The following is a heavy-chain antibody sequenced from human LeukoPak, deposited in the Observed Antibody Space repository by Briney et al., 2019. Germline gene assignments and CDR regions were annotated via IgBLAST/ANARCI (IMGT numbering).Heavy chain of an antibody. CDR2: ISAYNGNT. J-gene: IGHJ6*02. CDR1: GYTFTSYG. Sequence: ASVKVSCKASGYTFTSYGISWVRQAPGQGLEWIGWISAYNGNTNYAQKLQGIVTMTTDTSTSTAYIELRSLRSDDTAVYYCARERAHYYASSGYSAWEGDRTIGPYYYYGMDVWGQGTTVTVSS. V-gene: IGHV1-18*01. D-gene: IGHD3-22*01. CDR3: ARERAHYYASSGYSAWEGDRTIGPYYYYGMDV.